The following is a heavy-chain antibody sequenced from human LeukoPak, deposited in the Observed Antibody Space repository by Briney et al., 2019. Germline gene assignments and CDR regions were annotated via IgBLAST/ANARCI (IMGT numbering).Heavy chain of an antibody. CDR2: IYYSGNT. V-gene: IGHV4-59*04. CDR1: GGSISRYY. D-gene: IGHD4-17*01. J-gene: IGHJ3*02. Sequence: SETLSLTCTVSGGSISRYYWGWIRQPPGKGLEWIANIYYSGNTYYNPSLKSRVTILVDTSKNQFSLKLNSVTAADTAVYYCASPIYGDYTENGFDIWGQGTMVTVSS. CDR3: ASPIYGDYTENGFDI.